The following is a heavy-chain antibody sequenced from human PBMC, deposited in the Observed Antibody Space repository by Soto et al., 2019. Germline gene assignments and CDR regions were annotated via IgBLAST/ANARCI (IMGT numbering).Heavy chain of an antibody. CDR1: GYTFTNYC. CDR2: IHYSGATP. CDR3: ARGGPDFATIVSFDY. V-gene: IGHV1-46*03. Sequence: QVQLVQSGAEVKRPGASVKVSCKASGYTFTNYCMHWVRQAPGQGLEWLGVIHYSGATPTYAQKCQGSVTMARDTSTSTFDVELSRLTSEETAVYYCARGGPDFATIVSFDYWGQGTLVTVSS. D-gene: IGHD3-22*01. J-gene: IGHJ4*02.